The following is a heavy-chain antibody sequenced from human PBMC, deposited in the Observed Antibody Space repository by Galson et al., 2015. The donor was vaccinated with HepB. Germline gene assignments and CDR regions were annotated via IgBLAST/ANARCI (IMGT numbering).Heavy chain of an antibody. Sequence: SVKVSCKASGYTCTSYGISWVRQAPGQGLEWMGWISAYNGNTNYAQKLQGRVTMTTDTSTSTAYMELRSLRSDDTAVYYCASDHSSGWYGGDAFDIWGQGTMVTVSS. CDR2: ISAYNGNT. V-gene: IGHV1-18*04. J-gene: IGHJ3*02. D-gene: IGHD6-19*01. CDR3: ASDHSSGWYGGDAFDI. CDR1: GYTCTSYG.